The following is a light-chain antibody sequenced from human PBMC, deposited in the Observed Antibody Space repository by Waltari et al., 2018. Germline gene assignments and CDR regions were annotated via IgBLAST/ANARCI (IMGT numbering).Light chain of an antibody. CDR3: AAWDDSLNGLV. CDR2: YDD. Sequence: QSVLTQPPSVSEAPRQRVTISCSGSSSNIGTNPVNWYQQLPGKAPKLLIYYDDLLPSGVSDRFSGSKSGTSASLAISGLQSEDEADYYCAAWDDSLNGLVFGGGTKLTVL. V-gene: IGLV1-36*01. CDR1: SSNIGTNP. J-gene: IGLJ2*01.